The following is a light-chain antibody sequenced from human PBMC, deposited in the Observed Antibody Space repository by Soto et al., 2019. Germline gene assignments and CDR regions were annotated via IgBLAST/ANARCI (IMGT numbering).Light chain of an antibody. CDR1: SSDVGGYNY. CDR2: EVS. J-gene: IGLJ2*01. Sequence: QSALTQPASVSGSPGQSITISCTGTSSDVGGYNYVSWYQQHPGKAPKLMIYEVSNRPSGVSNRFSGSKSGNTASLTISGLQAEDEAEYYCSLYTSSHVVFGGGTKLTVL. V-gene: IGLV2-14*01. CDR3: SLYTSSHVV.